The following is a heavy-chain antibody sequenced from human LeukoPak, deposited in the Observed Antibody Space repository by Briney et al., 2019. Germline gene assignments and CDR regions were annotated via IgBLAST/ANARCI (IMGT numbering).Heavy chain of an antibody. V-gene: IGHV1-18*01. CDR3: ARVYGAFDWLRNRFDY. CDR2: ISAYNGNT. J-gene: IGHJ4*02. D-gene: IGHD3-9*01. CDR1: GYTFTSYG. Sequence: GASVKVSCKASGYTFTSYGISWVRQAPGQGLEWVGWISAYNGNTNYAQKLQGRVTMTTDTSTSTAYMELRSLRSDDTAVYYCARVYGAFDWLRNRFDYWGQGTLVTVSS.